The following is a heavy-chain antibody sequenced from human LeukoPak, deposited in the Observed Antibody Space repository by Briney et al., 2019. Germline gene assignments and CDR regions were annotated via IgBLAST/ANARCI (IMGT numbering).Heavy chain of an antibody. CDR1: GGSISSGSYY. D-gene: IGHD3-9*01. V-gene: IGHV4-61*02. CDR3: ATSRILSLDAFDI. Sequence: KASETLSLTCTVSGGSISSGSYYWSWIRQPAGKGLEWIGRIYTSGSTNYNPSLKSRVTISVDTSKNQFSLKLSSVTAADTAVYYCATSRILSLDAFDIWGHGTMVTVSS. CDR2: IYTSGST. J-gene: IGHJ3*02.